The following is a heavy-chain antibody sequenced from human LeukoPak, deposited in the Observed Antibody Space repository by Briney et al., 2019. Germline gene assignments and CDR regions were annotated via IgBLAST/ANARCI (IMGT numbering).Heavy chain of an antibody. CDR2: ISYDGSNK. J-gene: IGHJ5*02. CDR3: ARVSERLLPSFKWFDP. Sequence: PGGSLRLSCAASEFTFSNYAMHWVRQAPGKGLEWVAVISYDGSNKYYADSVKGRFTISRDNSKNTLYLQMNSLRPEDTALYYRARVSERLLPSFKWFDPWGQGTLVTVSS. CDR1: EFTFSNYA. V-gene: IGHV3-30-3*01. D-gene: IGHD2-21*02.